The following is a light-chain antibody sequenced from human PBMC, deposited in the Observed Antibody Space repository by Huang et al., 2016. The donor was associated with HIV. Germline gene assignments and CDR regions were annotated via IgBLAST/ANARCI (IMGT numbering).Light chain of an antibody. J-gene: IGKJ2*01. CDR3: QSYT. Sequence: EIVLTQSPATLSLSPGERATLSCRASQSVSSFLHWYQQKPGQAPRLLIFDATRRATGVPARFSGSGSGTDFTLTISSLEPEDFAVYYCQSYTFGQGTKLEIK. CDR2: DAT. V-gene: IGKV3-11*01. CDR1: QSVSSF.